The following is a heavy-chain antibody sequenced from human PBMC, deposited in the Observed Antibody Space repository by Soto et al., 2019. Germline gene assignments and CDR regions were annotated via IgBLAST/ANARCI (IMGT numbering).Heavy chain of an antibody. CDR3: AREGRSGAAAEQDY. CDR2: IKQDGSEK. J-gene: IGHJ4*02. D-gene: IGHD6-13*01. V-gene: IGHV3-7*04. CDR1: GFTFSSYW. Sequence: PGGSLRLSCAASGFTFSSYWMSWVRQAPGKGLEWVANIKQDGSEKYYVDSVKGRFTISRDNAKNSLYLQMNSLRAEDTAVYYCAREGRSGAAAEQDYWGQGTLVTVSS.